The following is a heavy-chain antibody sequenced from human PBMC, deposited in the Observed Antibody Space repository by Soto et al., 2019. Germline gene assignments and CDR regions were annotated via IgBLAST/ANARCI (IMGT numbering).Heavy chain of an antibody. CDR1: GYNFAGYW. Sequence: PGESLTISCNGSGYNFAGYWIAWVRQMPGKGLELMGIIYPSDSDTRYRPSFQSQVTISADKSISSAYLQWSSLRASDTAMYYCARGGVSTRPFDYWGQGTTVTVSS. J-gene: IGHJ4*02. CDR3: ARGGVSTRPFDY. CDR2: IYPSDSDT. V-gene: IGHV5-51*01. D-gene: IGHD3-3*01.